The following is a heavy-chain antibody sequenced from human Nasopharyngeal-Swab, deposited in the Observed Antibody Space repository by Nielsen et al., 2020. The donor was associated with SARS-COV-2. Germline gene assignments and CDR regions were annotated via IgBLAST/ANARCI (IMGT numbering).Heavy chain of an antibody. CDR3: AKEGPGMFGVVGLDV. J-gene: IGHJ6*02. Sequence: WIRQPPGKGLEWVAVISYDGINKYSADSVKGRFTISRDNSKDTLYLQMNSLRAEDTAVYYCAKEGPGMFGVVGLDVWGQGTTVTVSS. CDR2: ISYDGINK. V-gene: IGHV3-30*18. D-gene: IGHD3-3*01.